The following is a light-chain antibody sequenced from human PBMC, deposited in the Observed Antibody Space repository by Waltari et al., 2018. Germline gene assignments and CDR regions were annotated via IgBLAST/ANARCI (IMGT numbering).Light chain of an antibody. CDR3: QEYGSLPAT. V-gene: IGKV3-20*01. CDR2: DAS. CDR1: RSISRF. J-gene: IGKJ1*01. Sequence: WRASRSISRFLGWYQQEPGQARRLLIYDASTRATGIPDRFRGSGCGTDFSLTISRLEPEDIAVYYCQEYGSLPATFGQGTKVEIK.